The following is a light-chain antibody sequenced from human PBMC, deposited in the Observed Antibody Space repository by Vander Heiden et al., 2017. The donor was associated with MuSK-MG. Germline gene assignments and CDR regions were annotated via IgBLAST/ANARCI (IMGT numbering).Light chain of an antibody. CDR2: EDS. CDR3: YATDSSGPGV. Sequence: SSELPQPPSVSVSPGQTARITCSGDAFPKKYAEWCQQKLGKAPVVVIYEDSKRPSGIPERFSGSRSGTMATLTIRGAQVEDEADYYCYATDSSGPGVFGGGTKLTVL. V-gene: IGLV3-10*01. CDR1: AFPKKY. J-gene: IGLJ2*01.